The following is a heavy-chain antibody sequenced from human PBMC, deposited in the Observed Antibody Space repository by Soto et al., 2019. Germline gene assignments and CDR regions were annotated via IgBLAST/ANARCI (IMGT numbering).Heavy chain of an antibody. CDR3: ARETIGDCDFWSGYYAFDI. J-gene: IGHJ3*02. CDR1: GFTFSSYS. Sequence: GGSLRLSCAASGFTFSSYSMNWVRQAPGKGLEWVSYISSSSSTIYYADSVKGRFTISRDNAKNSMYLQMNSLRDGDTAVYYCARETIGDCDFWSGYYAFDIWGQGTMVTVSS. D-gene: IGHD3-3*01. CDR2: ISSSSSTI. V-gene: IGHV3-48*02.